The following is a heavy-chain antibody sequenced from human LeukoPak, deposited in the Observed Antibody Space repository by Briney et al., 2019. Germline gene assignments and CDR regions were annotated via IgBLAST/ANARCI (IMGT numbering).Heavy chain of an antibody. V-gene: IGHV3-48*01. CDR2: ISSSSSTI. J-gene: IGHJ6*02. Sequence: GGSLRLSCAASGFTFSSYSMNWVHQAPGKGLEWASYISSSSSTIYYADSVKGRFTISRDNAKNSLYLQMNSLRAEDTAVYYCASAVEGTYSSSRYRYYGMDVWGQGTTVTVSS. CDR1: GFTFSSYS. D-gene: IGHD6-13*01. CDR3: ASAVEGTYSSSRYRYYGMDV.